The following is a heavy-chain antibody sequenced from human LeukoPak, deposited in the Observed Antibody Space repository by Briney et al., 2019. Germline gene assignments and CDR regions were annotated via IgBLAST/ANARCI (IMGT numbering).Heavy chain of an antibody. CDR2: ILYDGSNK. V-gene: IGHV3-30*18. CDR3: AKDLGSNWYFDY. CDR1: GFTFSSYG. Sequence: GGSLRLSCAASGFTFSSYGMHWVRQAPGKGLEWVGLILYDGSNKYYADPVKGRFTISRDNSKNTLYLQMNSLRAEDTAVYYCAKDLGSNWYFDYWGQGTLVTVSS. J-gene: IGHJ4*02. D-gene: IGHD6-13*01.